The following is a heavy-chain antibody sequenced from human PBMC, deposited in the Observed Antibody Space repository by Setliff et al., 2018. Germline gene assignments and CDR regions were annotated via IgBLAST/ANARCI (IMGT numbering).Heavy chain of an antibody. J-gene: IGHJ4*02. D-gene: IGHD3-16*02. Sequence: ASVKVSCKASGYTFVGYYLHWVRQAPGQGLEWMGWINPKTGGTNYAQKFQGRVTMTRDASINTAFMHLSSLMSDDMAVYYCAREPYDYIWGSYRSPYFDHWGQGALVTVSS. CDR1: GYTFVGYY. CDR2: INPKTGGT. CDR3: AREPYDYIWGSYRSPYFDH. V-gene: IGHV1-2*02.